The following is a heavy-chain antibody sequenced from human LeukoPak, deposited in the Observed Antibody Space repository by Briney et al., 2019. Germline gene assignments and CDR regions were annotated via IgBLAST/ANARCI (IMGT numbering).Heavy chain of an antibody. J-gene: IGHJ4*02. CDR3: VRHVSTVTYIDY. V-gene: IGHV4-39*01. D-gene: IGHD4-17*01. CDR1: GGSISSGDYY. Sequence: PSGTLSLTCAVSGGSISSGDYYWSWIRQPPGKGLEWIGSIYYSGSTYYSSSLKSRVTISVDTSKNQFSLKLNSVTAADTAVYYCVRHVSTVTYIDYWGQGTLVTVSS. CDR2: IYYSGST.